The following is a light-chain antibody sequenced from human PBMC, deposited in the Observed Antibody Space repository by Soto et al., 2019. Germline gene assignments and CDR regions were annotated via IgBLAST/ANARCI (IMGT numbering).Light chain of an antibody. J-gene: IGLJ2*01. CDR2: QDS. CDR3: QTWDSDTIMV. Sequence: SYELTQPPSVSVSPGQTASITCSGDKLGDKYACWYQQKPGQSPVLVIYQDSKRPSGIPERFSGSNSGNTPTLTISGTQAMDEADYYCQTWDSDTIMVFGGGTQLTVL. V-gene: IGLV3-1*01. CDR1: KLGDKY.